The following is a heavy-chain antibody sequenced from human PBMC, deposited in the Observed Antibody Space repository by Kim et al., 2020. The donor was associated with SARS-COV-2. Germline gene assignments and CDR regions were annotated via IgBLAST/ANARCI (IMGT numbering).Heavy chain of an antibody. CDR3: TRGFGSETNY. J-gene: IGHJ4*02. CDR2: NT. D-gene: IGHD3-10*01. V-gene: IGHV3-74*01. Sequence: NTGYADSVKGRFTISRDNAKNTLYLQRNSLRVEDTAVYYCTRGFGSETNYWGQGSLVIVST.